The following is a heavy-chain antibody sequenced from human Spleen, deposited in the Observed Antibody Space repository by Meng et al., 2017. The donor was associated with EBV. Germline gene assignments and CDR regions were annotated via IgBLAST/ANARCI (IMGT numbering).Heavy chain of an antibody. Sequence: QGKLVQAGDEVKNPGASVKVSCKASGYTFSVYDITWVRQAAGQGLEWMGWMNPGSGNTVYAQKFQGRVTMTRNTSITTAYMELSNLRSEDAAIYYCARGGIDFWGQGTLVTVSS. CDR1: GYTFSVYD. V-gene: IGHV1-8*01. CDR3: ARGGIDF. CDR2: MNPGSGNT. J-gene: IGHJ4*02.